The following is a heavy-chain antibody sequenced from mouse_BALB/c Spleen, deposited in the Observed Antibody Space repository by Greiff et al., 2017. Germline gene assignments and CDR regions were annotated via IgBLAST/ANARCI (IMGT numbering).Heavy chain of an antibody. CDR3: TRWGGSSYDYFDY. CDR2: IDPETGGT. CDR1: GYTFTDYE. J-gene: IGHJ2*01. V-gene: IGHV1-15*01. Sequence: VQLVESGADLVRPGASVTLSCKASGYTFTDYEMHWVKQTPVHGLEWIGAIDPETGGTAYNQKFKGKATLTADKSSSTAYMELRSLTSEDSAAYYCTRWGGSSYDYFDYWGQGTTLTVSS. D-gene: IGHD1-1*01.